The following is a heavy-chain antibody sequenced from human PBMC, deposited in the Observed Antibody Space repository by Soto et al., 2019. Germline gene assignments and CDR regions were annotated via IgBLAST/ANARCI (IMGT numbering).Heavy chain of an antibody. Sequence: GGSLKLSFATPWFTVNSKYIRWVPPASRKGLEWVSVIYSGGSTYYADSVKGRFTISRHNSKNTLYLQMNSLRAEDTAVYYCARGRQLAYYYYYYMDVWGKGTTVTVSS. CDR3: ARGRQLAYYYYYYMDV. D-gene: IGHD6-13*01. J-gene: IGHJ6*03. CDR2: IYSGGST. V-gene: IGHV3-53*04. CDR1: WFTVNSKY.